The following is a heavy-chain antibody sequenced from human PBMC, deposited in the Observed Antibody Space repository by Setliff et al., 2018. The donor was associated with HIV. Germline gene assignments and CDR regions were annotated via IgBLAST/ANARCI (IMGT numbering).Heavy chain of an antibody. CDR2: IYNTGST. D-gene: IGHD5-12*01. J-gene: IGHJ4*02. V-gene: IGHV4-31*03. CDR1: GGSISSGGFY. Sequence: SETLSLTCTVTGGSISSGGFYWTWIRQHPGKGLEWIGYIYNTGSTYHSPSLESRVTISIDTSKNQFSLKLSSVTAADTAVYYCASYRKAERWLQLGGNFDYWGQGTLVTVSS. CDR3: ASYRKAERWLQLGGNFDY.